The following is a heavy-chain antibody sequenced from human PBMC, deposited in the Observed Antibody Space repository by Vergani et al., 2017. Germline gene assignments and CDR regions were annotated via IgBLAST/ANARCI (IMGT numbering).Heavy chain of an antibody. D-gene: IGHD3-22*01. CDR1: GGSISSYY. J-gene: IGHJ4*02. Sequence: QVQLQESGPGLVKPSETLSLTCTVSGGSISSYYWSWIRQPPGKGLEWIGYIYYSGSTNYNPSLKSRVTISVDTSKNQFSLKLSSVTAADTAVYYCARGRALYYYDQHYYFDYWGQGTLVTVSS. CDR3: ARGRALYYYDQHYYFDY. V-gene: IGHV4-59*12. CDR2: IYYSGST.